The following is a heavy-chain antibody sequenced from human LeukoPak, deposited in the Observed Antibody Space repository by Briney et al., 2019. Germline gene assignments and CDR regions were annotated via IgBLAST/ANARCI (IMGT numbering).Heavy chain of an antibody. CDR3: ARGGEYSSSWVRYYFDY. CDR2: IYSGGST. Sequence: GGSLRLSCAASGFTVSSNYMSWVRQAQGKGLEWVSVIYSGGSTYYADSVKGRFTISRHNSKNTLYLQMNSLRAEDTAVYYCARGGEYSSSWVRYYFDYWGQGTLVTVSS. V-gene: IGHV3-53*04. D-gene: IGHD6-6*01. CDR1: GFTVSSNY. J-gene: IGHJ4*02.